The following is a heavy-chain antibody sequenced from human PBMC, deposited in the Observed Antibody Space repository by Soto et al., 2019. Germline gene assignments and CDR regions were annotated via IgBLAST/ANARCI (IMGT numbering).Heavy chain of an antibody. D-gene: IGHD2-15*01. CDR1: GFTFSTSG. V-gene: IGHV3-23*01. Sequence: EVQLLESGGGLVQPGGSLRLSCAASGFTFSTSGMSWVRQAPGKGLEWVSSISGSGDYKNYADSVKGRFTISRDNSKNTLYLEVNRREAEDTAVYYCANRGGFDRWGQGTRVAPSS. CDR3: ANRGGFDR. J-gene: IGHJ3*02. CDR2: ISGSGDYK.